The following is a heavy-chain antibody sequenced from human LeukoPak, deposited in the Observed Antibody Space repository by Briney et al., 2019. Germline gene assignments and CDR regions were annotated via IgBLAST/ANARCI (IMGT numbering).Heavy chain of an antibody. J-gene: IGHJ3*02. CDR3: ARYSSSFTGAFDI. CDR2: INQDGSAK. V-gene: IGHV3-7*03. D-gene: IGHD6-6*01. CDR1: GFTFSSYW. Sequence: PGGSLRLSCAASGFTFSSYWMSWVRQAPGKGLEWVANINQDGSAKYYVDSVKGRFTISRDNAKNSLYLQMNSLRAEDTAVYYCARYSSSFTGAFDIWGQGTMVTVSS.